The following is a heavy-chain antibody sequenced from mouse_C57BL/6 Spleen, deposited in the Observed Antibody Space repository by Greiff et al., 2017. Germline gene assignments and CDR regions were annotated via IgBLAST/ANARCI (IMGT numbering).Heavy chain of an antibody. V-gene: IGHV1-80*01. Sequence: VQLQQSGAELVKPGASVKISCKASGYAFSSYWMNWVKQRPGKGLEWIGQIYPGDGDTNYNGKFKGKATLTADKSSSTASMQLSSLTSEDSAVYFCAREEISQSGYASGYPFACWGAETLVSVSA. CDR1: GYAFSSYW. CDR3: AREEISQSGYASGYPFAC. D-gene: IGHD1-1*01. J-gene: IGHJ3*01. CDR2: IYPGDGDT.